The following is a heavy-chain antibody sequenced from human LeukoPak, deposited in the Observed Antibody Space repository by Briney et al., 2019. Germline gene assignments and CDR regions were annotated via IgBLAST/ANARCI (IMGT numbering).Heavy chain of an antibody. D-gene: IGHD1-26*01. J-gene: IGHJ4*02. CDR2: IIPIFGTA. CDR3: ARTIVGTIGGGGYYFDY. V-gene: IGHV1-69*01. CDR1: GGTFSSYA. Sequence: SGKVSCKASGGTFSSYAISWVRQAPGQGLEWMGGIIPIFGTANYAQKFQGRVTITADESTSTAYMELSSLRSEDTAVYYCARTIVGTIGGGGYYFDYWGQGTLVTVSS.